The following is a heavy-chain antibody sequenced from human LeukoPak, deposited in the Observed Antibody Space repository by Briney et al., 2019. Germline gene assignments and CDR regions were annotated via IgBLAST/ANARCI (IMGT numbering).Heavy chain of an antibody. V-gene: IGHV3-33*06. CDR3: AKVGYGDYYFDY. CDR2: IWYDGSNK. CDR1: GFTFSSYG. D-gene: IGHD4-17*01. J-gene: IGHJ4*02. Sequence: GRSLRLSCAASGFTFSSYGVHWVRQAPGKGLEWVAVIWYDGSNKYYADSVKGRFTISRDNSKNTLYLQMNSLRAEDTAVYYCAKVGYGDYYFDYWGQGTLVTVSS.